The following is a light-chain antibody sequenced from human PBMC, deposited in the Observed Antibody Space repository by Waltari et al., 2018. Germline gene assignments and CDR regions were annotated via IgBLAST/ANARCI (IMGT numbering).Light chain of an antibody. Sequence: DIVMTQTPLSLSVTPGQPASIPCKSSQSLLHSDGKTYLYWYLQRPGQPPHLLSCEVSNRFSGVPERFSGSGSGTDFSLKISRVEAVDVGVYYCMQATQLPPTFGQGTKLEMK. V-gene: IGKV2D-29*01. CDR1: QSLLHSDGKTY. CDR2: EVS. CDR3: MQATQLPPT. J-gene: IGKJ2*01.